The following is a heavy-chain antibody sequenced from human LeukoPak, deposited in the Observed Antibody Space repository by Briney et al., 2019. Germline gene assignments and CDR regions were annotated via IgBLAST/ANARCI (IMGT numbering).Heavy chain of an antibody. D-gene: IGHD6-13*01. V-gene: IGHV3-23*01. CDR1: GFTFSTYA. Sequence: RSGGSLRLSCAASGFTFSTYAMTWVRQAPGKGLEWVSLITGGGGSTYSVDSVKGRFTISRDNSKNTLYLQMNSLRAEDTAVYYGIPGGIAALNWFDPWGQGTLVTVSS. CDR2: ITGGGGST. J-gene: IGHJ5*02. CDR3: IPGGIAALNWFDP.